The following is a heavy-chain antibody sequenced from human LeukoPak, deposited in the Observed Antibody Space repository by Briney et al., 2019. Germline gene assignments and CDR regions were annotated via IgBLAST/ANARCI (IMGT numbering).Heavy chain of an antibody. CDR1: GFTFSSYG. J-gene: IGHJ4*02. CDR3: ARGFYGGNSDY. Sequence: QAGGSLRLSCAASGFTFSSYGMHWVRQAPGKGLEWVAVIWNDGSNKYYADSVKGRFTISRDNSKNTLYLQMNSLRAEDTAVYYCARGFYGGNSDYWGQGTLVTVSS. D-gene: IGHD4-23*01. CDR2: IWNDGSNK. V-gene: IGHV3-33*01.